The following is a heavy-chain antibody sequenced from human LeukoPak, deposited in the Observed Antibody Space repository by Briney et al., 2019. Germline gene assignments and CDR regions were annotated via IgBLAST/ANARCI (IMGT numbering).Heavy chain of an antibody. Sequence: PGGSLRLSCAASGFTFNDYAMHWVRQAPGKGLEWVADISYDGSNKYYADSVKGRFTISRGNSKNTVYLQMNSLRPEDTAVYYCAKDYFGSGATPEAWGQGTLVTVSS. CDR2: ISYDGSNK. D-gene: IGHD3-10*01. J-gene: IGHJ5*02. CDR3: AKDYFGSGATPEA. V-gene: IGHV3-30*18. CDR1: GFTFNDYA.